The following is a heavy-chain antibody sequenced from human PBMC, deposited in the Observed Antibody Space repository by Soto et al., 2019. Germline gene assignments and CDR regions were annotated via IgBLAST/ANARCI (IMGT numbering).Heavy chain of an antibody. V-gene: IGHV1-2*04. CDR3: AREEAVAGSGAFDI. Sequence: ASVKVSCKASGYIFTGYYMHWVRQAPGQGLEWMGWINPNSGGTNYAQKFQGWVTMTRDTSISTAYMELSRLRSDDTAVYYCAREEAVAGSGAFDIWGQGTMVTVSS. CDR2: INPNSGGT. D-gene: IGHD6-19*01. CDR1: GYIFTGYY. J-gene: IGHJ3*02.